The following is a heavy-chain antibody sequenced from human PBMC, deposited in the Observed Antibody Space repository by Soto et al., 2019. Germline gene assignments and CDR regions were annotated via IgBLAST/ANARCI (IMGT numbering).Heavy chain of an antibody. CDR3: ARVGTTSSWFDP. CDR1: GGSISSYY. V-gene: IGHV4-59*01. CDR2: IYYSGST. Sequence: SETLSLTCTVSGGSISSYYWSCIRQPPGKGLEWIGYIYYSGSTYYNPSLKSRVTISVDTSKNPFSLKLSSVTAADTAVYYWARVGTTSSWFDPWGQGTLVTVSS. J-gene: IGHJ5*02. D-gene: IGHD4-4*01.